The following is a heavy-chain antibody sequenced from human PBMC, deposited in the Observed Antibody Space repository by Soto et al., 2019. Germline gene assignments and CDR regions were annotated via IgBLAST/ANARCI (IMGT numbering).Heavy chain of an antibody. V-gene: IGHV4-38-2*02. D-gene: IGHD5-18*01. CDR1: GYSISNVYY. CDR2: IYHSGTT. Sequence: PSETLSLTFTVSGYSISNVYYWGWIRQSPEKGLEWIWTIYHSGTTYYNPSLKSRVIMSIDTSKNQFSLNLKSVTAADTAVYYCVRDRYSYGCEVPXWGQGTLVTVSX. CDR3: VRDRYSYGCEVPX. J-gene: IGHJ4*02.